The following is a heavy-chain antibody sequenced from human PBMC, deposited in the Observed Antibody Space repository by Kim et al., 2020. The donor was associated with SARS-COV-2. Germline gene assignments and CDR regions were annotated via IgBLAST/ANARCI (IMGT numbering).Heavy chain of an antibody. J-gene: IGHJ4*02. D-gene: IGHD2-2*02. V-gene: IGHV3-33*05. CDR3: ARDYAVVVVPAAIEVGY. Sequence: GGSLRLSCAASGFTFSSYGMHWVRQAPGKGLEWVAVISYDGSNKYYAESVKGRFTISRDNSKNTLYLQMNSLRAEDTAVYYCARDYAVVVVPAAIEVGYWGQGTLVTVSS. CDR1: GFTFSSYG. CDR2: ISYDGSNK.